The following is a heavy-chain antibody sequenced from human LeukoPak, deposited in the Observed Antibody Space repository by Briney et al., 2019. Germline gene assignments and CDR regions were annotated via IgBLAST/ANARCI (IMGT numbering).Heavy chain of an antibody. J-gene: IGHJ5*02. V-gene: IGHV4-4*02. CDR2: IYHSGST. CDR1: GGSISSSNW. CDR3: ARGNDYGDYLNWFDP. D-gene: IGHD4-17*01. Sequence: SGTLSLTCAVSGGSISSSNWWSWVRPPPGKGLEWIGEIYHSGSTNYNPSLKSRVTISVDKSKNQFSLKLSSVTAADTAVYYCARGNDYGDYLNWFDPWGQGTLVTVSS.